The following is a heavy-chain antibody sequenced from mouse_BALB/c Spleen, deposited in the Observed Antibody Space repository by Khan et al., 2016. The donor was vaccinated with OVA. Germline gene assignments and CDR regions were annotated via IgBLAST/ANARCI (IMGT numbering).Heavy chain of an antibody. V-gene: IGHV9-1*02. CDR3: ARGASYWYFDV. Sequence: QIQLVQSGPELKKPGETVKISCKASGYTFTNYGMYWVKQAPGKGLKWMGWINTYTGEPTYTGDFKGRFAFSLETSASTAYLQINNLNNEDMATYCCARGASYWYFDVWGAGTTVTVSS. CDR2: INTYTGEP. J-gene: IGHJ1*01. CDR1: GYTFTNYG.